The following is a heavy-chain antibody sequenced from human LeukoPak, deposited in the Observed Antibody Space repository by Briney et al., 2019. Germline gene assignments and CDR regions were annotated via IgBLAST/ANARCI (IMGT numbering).Heavy chain of an antibody. CDR1: GGSLSSYY. D-gene: IGHD4-17*01. Sequence: SETLSLTCTVSGGSLSSYYWSWIRQPPGKGLEWIGEINHSGSTNYNPSLKSRVTISVDTSKNQFSLKLSSVTAADTAVYYCASLGRRKTLFGEYHYYFYGMVVGGQGTTVTVSS. J-gene: IGHJ6*02. CDR3: ASLGRRKTLFGEYHYYFYGMVV. V-gene: IGHV4-34*01. CDR2: INHSGST.